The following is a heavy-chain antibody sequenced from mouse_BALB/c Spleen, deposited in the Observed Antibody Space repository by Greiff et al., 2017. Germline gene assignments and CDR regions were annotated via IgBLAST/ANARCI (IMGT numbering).Heavy chain of an antibody. D-gene: IGHD1-2*01. CDR2: IWGDGST. J-gene: IGHJ1*01. Sequence: VHLVESGPGLVAPSQSLSITCTVSGFSLTGYGVNWVRQPPGKGLEWLGMIWGDGSTDYNSALKSRLSISKDNSKSQVFLKMNSLQTDDTARYYCAREGAYYGGDFDVWGAGTTVTVSS. V-gene: IGHV2-6-7*01. CDR3: AREGAYYGGDFDV. CDR1: GFSLTGYG.